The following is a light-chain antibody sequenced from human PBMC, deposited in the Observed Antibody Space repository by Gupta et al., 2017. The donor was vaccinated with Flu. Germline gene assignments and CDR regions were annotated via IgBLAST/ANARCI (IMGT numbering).Light chain of an antibody. V-gene: IGKV3-15*01. Sequence: ANRLGSSGEGATPSCWASQRVRSNLAWYQQKPGQAPRLLIYVASTRDTGVPARFSGSGFGKELTITISSRQWEDFAVYYCQQDKSWPPYTFGQGTKVEIK. J-gene: IGKJ2*01. CDR1: QRVRSN. CDR2: VAS. CDR3: QQDKSWPPYT.